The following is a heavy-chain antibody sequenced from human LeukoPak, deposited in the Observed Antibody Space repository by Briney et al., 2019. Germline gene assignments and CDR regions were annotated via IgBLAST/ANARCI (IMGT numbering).Heavy chain of an antibody. CDR3: ARAGDYSSAYYGMDV. CDR1: GGSFSGYY. V-gene: IGHV4-34*01. Sequence: PSETLSLTCAVYGGSFSGYYWSWIRQPPGKGLEWIGEINHSGGTKYNPSLKSRVTISVDTSKNQFSLKLSSVTAANTAVYYCARAGDYSSAYYGMDVWGQGTTVTVSS. CDR2: INHSGGT. J-gene: IGHJ6*02. D-gene: IGHD6-19*01.